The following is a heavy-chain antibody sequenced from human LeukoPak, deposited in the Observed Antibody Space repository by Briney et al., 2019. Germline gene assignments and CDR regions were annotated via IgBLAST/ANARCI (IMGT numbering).Heavy chain of an antibody. V-gene: IGHV4-61*02. CDR3: ARESNYYGSGANWFDP. CDR1: GGSISSGSYY. Sequence: SETLSLTCTVSGGSISSGSYYWSWIRQPAGKGLEWIGRIYTSGSTNYNPSLKSRVTISVDTSKNQLSLKLSSVTAADTAVYYCARESNYYGSGANWFDPWGQGTLVTVSS. D-gene: IGHD3-10*01. J-gene: IGHJ5*02. CDR2: IYTSGST.